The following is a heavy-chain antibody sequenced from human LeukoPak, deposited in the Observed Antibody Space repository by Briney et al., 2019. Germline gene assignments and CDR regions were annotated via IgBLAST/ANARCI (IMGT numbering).Heavy chain of an antibody. CDR3: ARNFDMKGFDP. Sequence: VASVNVSCKASVYTFTGYYMNWVRQAPGQGLEWMGWINSDSGFTKYAQKFQGRVTMTRDTSITTVYMDLTRLTSDDTAVYYCARNFDMKGFDPWGQGTLVTVSS. CDR1: VYTFTGYY. D-gene: IGHD3-9*01. J-gene: IGHJ5*02. CDR2: INSDSGFT. V-gene: IGHV1-2*02.